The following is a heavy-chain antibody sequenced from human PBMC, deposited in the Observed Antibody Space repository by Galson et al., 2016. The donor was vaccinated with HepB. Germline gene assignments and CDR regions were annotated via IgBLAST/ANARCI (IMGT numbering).Heavy chain of an antibody. CDR1: GFTFSNYA. CDR3: ARGHNSGFHGADY. CDR2: IKGGGVSP. D-gene: IGHD3-22*01. J-gene: IGHJ4*02. V-gene: IGHV3-23*01. Sequence: SLRLSCAASGFTFSNYAMNWVRQAPGKGPEWVPSIKGGGVSPKDADSVTGRFTISRDNTNNTLHLQMNSLRAEDTAVYYCARGHNSGFHGADYWGQGTLVTVSS.